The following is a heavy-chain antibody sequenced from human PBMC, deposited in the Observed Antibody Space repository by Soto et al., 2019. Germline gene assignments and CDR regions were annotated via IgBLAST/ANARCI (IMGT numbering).Heavy chain of an antibody. J-gene: IGHJ4*02. CDR3: AGHPYYDFWSGYYLAHG. CDR2: INHSGST. CDR1: GGSFSGYY. Sequence: SETLSLTCAVYGGSFSGYYWSWIRQPPGKGLEWIGEINHSGSTNYNPSLKSRVTISVDTSKNQFSLKLSSVTAADTAVYYCAGHPYYDFWSGYYLAHGWGKGTLVTVSS. D-gene: IGHD3-3*01. V-gene: IGHV4-34*01.